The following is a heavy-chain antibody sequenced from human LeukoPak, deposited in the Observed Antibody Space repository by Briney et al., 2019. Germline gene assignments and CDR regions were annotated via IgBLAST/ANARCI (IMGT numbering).Heavy chain of an antibody. D-gene: IGHD2-2*01. CDR2: FDPEDGET. CDR3: ARDYCSSTSCLFDY. Sequence: AASVKVSCKVSGYTLTELSMHWVRQAPGKGLEWMGGFDPEDGETIYAQKFQGRVTMTEDTSTDTAYMELSSLRSDDTAVYYCARDYCSSTSCLFDYWGQGTLVTVSS. V-gene: IGHV1-24*01. J-gene: IGHJ4*02. CDR1: GYTLTELS.